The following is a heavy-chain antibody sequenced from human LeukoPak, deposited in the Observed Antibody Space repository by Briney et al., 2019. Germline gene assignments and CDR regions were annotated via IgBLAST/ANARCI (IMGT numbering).Heavy chain of an antibody. D-gene: IGHD1-26*01. CDR1: GFAFSAFA. Sequence: GGSLRLSCAASGFAFSAFAMKWVRQPPGKGLEGVSTVSASGGSTSYADSVKGRFTISIDNFNNTLYLQLHSLRADDTALYYCTTEGFDYWGQGTLVTVSS. CDR2: VSASGGST. V-gene: IGHV3-23*01. CDR3: TTEGFDY. J-gene: IGHJ4*02.